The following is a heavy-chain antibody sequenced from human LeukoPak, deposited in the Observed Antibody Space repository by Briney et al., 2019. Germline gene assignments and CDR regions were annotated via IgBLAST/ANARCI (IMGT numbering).Heavy chain of an antibody. Sequence: GESLRISCKGSGYIFASYWIAWMRQMPGTGLEWMGIIYPGESDTRYSPSFQGQVTISADKSISTAYLQWSSLKASDTAVYYCARSGPKQWLVQGTYYYYYMDVWGKGTTVTVSS. J-gene: IGHJ6*03. CDR1: GYIFASYW. CDR2: IYPGESDT. V-gene: IGHV5-51*01. D-gene: IGHD6-19*01. CDR3: ARSGPKQWLVQGTYYYYYMDV.